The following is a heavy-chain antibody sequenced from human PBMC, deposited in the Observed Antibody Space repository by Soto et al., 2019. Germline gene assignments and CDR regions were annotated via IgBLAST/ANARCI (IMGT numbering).Heavy chain of an antibody. CDR3: ATAIADDAFDI. J-gene: IGHJ3*02. V-gene: IGHV1-3*01. Sequence: QVQLVQSGAEVKKPGASVKVSCKASGYTFTSYAMHWVRKAPGQRLEWMGWINAGNGNTKYSQKLQGRVTITRDTSAGTAYMELSSLGSEDTAVYYCATAIADDAFDIWGRGTRVTVSS. CDR1: GYTFTSYA. CDR2: INAGNGNT. D-gene: IGHD2-21*01.